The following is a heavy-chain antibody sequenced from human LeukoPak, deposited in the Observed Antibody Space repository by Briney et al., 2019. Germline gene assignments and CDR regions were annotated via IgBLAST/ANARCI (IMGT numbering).Heavy chain of an antibody. J-gene: IGHJ3*02. D-gene: IGHD3-22*01. CDR1: GFTVSSNY. CDR2: IYSGGST. V-gene: IGHV3-66*01. CDR3: VRVSSYYDSSGYMNAFDI. Sequence: GGPLRLSCAASGFTVSSNYMSWVRQAPGKGLEWVSVIYSGGSTYYADSVKGRFTISRDNSKNTLYLQMNSLRAEDTAVYYCVRVSSYYDSSGYMNAFDIWGQGTMVTVSS.